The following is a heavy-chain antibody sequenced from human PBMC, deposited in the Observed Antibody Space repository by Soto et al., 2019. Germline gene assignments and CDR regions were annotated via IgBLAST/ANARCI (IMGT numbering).Heavy chain of an antibody. D-gene: IGHD3-3*01. Sequence: QVQLQESGPGLVKPSGTLSLTCDVSGVSISSGNWWSWVRQPPGKGLEWIGEIYHSGSINYETSLRSRVTMSVDKYKNQLYLKLTSVTAADTAVYYCARSDYDFWRDYMVRYFDYWGQGTLVTVSS. J-gene: IGHJ4*02. V-gene: IGHV4-4*02. CDR3: ARSDYDFWRDYMVRYFDY. CDR2: IYHSGSI. CDR1: GVSISSGNW.